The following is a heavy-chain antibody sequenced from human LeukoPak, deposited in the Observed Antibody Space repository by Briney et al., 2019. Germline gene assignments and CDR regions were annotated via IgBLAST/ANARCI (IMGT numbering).Heavy chain of an antibody. CDR1: GYSFTTYW. V-gene: IGHV5-51*01. CDR3: ARYYASGSSLDDAFDI. Sequence: SGESLKISCKGSGYSFTTYWIGWVRQMPGKGLEWIGIIYPGDSDTRYSPSFQGQVTISVDKSIRAAYLQWTSLKASDTAIYYCARYYASGSSLDDAFDIWGQGTMVTVSS. D-gene: IGHD3-10*01. J-gene: IGHJ3*02. CDR2: IYPGDSDT.